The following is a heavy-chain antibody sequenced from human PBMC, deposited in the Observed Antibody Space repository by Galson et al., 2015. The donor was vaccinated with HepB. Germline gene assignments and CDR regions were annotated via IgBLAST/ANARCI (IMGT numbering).Heavy chain of an antibody. V-gene: IGHV1-2*06. CDR2: INPKSGGT. Sequence: CKASGYTLTGYYMHWVRQAPGQGLEWMGRINPKSGGTNYAQKFQGRVTMTRDTSVSTAYMELSRLTSDDTAVYYCARDHEVGPTNWFDPWGQGTLVTVSS. CDR1: GYTLTGYY. CDR3: ARDHEVGPTNWFDP. J-gene: IGHJ5*02. D-gene: IGHD1-26*01.